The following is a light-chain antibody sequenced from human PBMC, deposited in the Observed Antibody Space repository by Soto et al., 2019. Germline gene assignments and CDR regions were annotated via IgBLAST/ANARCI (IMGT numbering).Light chain of an antibody. Sequence: EIVMTQSPATLSVSPGERATLSCRASPSVFSSLAWYQQRPGQAPRLLIYGSATRATGIPDRFSGSGSGTEFTRTISSLQSADSAVYYCQQYHSWPAFGQGTKVEIK. CDR2: GSA. CDR3: QQYHSWPA. J-gene: IGKJ1*01. CDR1: PSVFSS. V-gene: IGKV3-15*01.